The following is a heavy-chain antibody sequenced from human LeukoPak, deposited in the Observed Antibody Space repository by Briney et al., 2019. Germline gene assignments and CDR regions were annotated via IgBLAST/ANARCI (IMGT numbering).Heavy chain of an antibody. J-gene: IGHJ5*02. CDR3: ARDGTTADGNWFDP. V-gene: IGHV3-30*03. Sequence: GGSLRLSCAASGFTFSSYWMNWVRQAPGKGLEWVAVISYDGSNKYYADSVKGRFTIPRDNSKNTLYLQMNSLRAEDTAVYYCARDGTTADGNWFDPWGQGTLVTVSS. CDR2: ISYDGSNK. CDR1: GFTFSSYW. D-gene: IGHD4-17*01.